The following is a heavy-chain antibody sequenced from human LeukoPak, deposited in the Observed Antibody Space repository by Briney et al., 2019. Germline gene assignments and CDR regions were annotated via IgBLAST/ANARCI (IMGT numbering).Heavy chain of an antibody. CDR2: ISSSSSYI. CDR3: ARTSIVLRYFDWLDAFDI. Sequence: GGSLRLSCAASGFTFSSYSMNWVRQAPGKGLEWVSPISSSSSYIYYADSVKGRFTISRDNAKNSLYLQMNSLRAEDTAVYYCARTSIVLRYFDWLDAFDIWGQGTMVTVSS. CDR1: GFTFSSYS. J-gene: IGHJ3*02. V-gene: IGHV3-21*01. D-gene: IGHD3-9*01.